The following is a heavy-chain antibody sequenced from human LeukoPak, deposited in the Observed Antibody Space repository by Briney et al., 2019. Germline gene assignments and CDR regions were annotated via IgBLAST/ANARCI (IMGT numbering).Heavy chain of an antibody. J-gene: IGHJ4*02. D-gene: IGHD6-19*01. Sequence: GWSLRLSCVMSTFTFNNHGMHWVRQAPGKGLEWVAVIASDGGVKQYAYSVKGRFTLSRDNSKNTVYLQMNNVIVEDTAVYYCVRKATWGQWYFDHWGQGTPVTVSS. V-gene: IGHV3-30*03. CDR3: VRKATWGQWYFDH. CDR2: IASDGGVK. CDR1: TFTFNNHG.